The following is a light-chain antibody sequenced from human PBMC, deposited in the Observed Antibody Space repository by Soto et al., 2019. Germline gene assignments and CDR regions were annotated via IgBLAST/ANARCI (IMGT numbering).Light chain of an antibody. J-gene: IGKJ2*01. CDR3: QQYNSYQYT. CDR1: QSISSW. V-gene: IGKV1-5*01. Sequence: DIQMTQSPSTLSASVGDRVTITCRASQSISSWLAWYQQKPGKAPKLLIYDASSLESGVPSSFSGSGSGTEFTLTISSLQPDDFATYYGQQYNSYQYTFGQGTKLEIK. CDR2: DAS.